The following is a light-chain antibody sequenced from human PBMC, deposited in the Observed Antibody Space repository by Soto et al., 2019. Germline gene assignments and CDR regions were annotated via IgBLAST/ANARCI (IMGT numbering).Light chain of an antibody. J-gene: IGKJ2*01. Sequence: ELVLTQSPGTLSLSPGEIATLSCRASQSVSSSYLAWYQQKPGQAPRLLIYGASSNATGIPDRFSGSGSGTDFTLNISILEHDALAVNYCQQYGILAYTFGQPTTLE. CDR2: GAS. CDR3: QQYGILAYT. V-gene: IGKV3-20*01. CDR1: QSVSSSY.